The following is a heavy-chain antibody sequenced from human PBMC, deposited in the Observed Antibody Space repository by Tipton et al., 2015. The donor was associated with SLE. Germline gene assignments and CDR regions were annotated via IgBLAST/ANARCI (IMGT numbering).Heavy chain of an antibody. CDR1: GGSISSGGYY. D-gene: IGHD2-15*01. CDR2: IYYSGST. Sequence: LRLSCTVSGGSISSGGYYWSWIRQHPGKGLEWIGYIYYSGSTYYNPSLKSRVTISVDTSKNQFSLKLSSVTAADTAVYYCAREGVVAANAFDIWGQGTMVTVSS. J-gene: IGHJ3*02. V-gene: IGHV4-31*02. CDR3: AREGVVAANAFDI.